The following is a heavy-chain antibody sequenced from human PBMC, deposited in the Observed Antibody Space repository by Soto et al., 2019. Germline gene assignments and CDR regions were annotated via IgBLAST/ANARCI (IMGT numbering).Heavy chain of an antibody. CDR2: IKQDGSEK. J-gene: IGHJ5*02. CDR1: GFTFSSYW. V-gene: IGHV3-7*01. CDR3: ARGLDTAMVRNWFDP. D-gene: IGHD5-18*01. Sequence: EVQLVESGGGLVQPGGSLRLSCAASGFTFSSYWMSWVRQAPGKGLEWVANIKQDGSEKYYVDSVKGRFTISRDNAKNSLYLQMNSLRAEDTAVYYCARGLDTAMVRNWFDPWGQGTLVTVSS.